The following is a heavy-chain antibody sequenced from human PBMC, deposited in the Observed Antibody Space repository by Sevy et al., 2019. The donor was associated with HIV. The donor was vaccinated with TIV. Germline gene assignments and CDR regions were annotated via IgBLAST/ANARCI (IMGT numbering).Heavy chain of an antibody. CDR2: SDPQHGET. CDR3: AIVGLRYFSGSSVSQGDWFDP. CDR1: GYTLTKLS. Sequence: ASAKVSCKISGYTLTKLSIHWVRQAPGKGLEWMGNSDPQHGETIYAQNFQGRVTMTEDTSTDTAFMELSSLTSEDTALYYSAIVGLRYFSGSSVSQGDWFDPWGQGTLVTVSS. V-gene: IGHV1-24*01. J-gene: IGHJ5*02. D-gene: IGHD2-15*01.